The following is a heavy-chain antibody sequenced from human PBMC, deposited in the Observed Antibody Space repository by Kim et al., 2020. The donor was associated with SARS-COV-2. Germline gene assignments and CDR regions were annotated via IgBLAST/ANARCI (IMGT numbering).Heavy chain of an antibody. CDR2: IYYSGST. CDR1: GGSISSSSYY. V-gene: IGHV4-39*01. Sequence: SETLSLTCTVSGGSISSSSYYWGWIRQPPGKGLEWIGSIYYSGSTYYNPSLKSRVTISVDTSKNQFSLKLSSVTAADTAVYYCARLGYSYGVLAYWGQGTLVTVSS. D-gene: IGHD5-18*01. CDR3: ARLGYSYGVLAY. J-gene: IGHJ4*02.